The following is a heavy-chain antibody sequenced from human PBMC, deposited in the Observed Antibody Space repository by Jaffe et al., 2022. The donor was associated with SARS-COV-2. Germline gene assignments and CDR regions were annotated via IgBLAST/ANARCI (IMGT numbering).Heavy chain of an antibody. CDR1: GGSISSGGFY. CDR3: AGDKGDTGTGSFDY. V-gene: IGHV4-31*03. CDR2: INYSGST. D-gene: IGHD4-17*01. J-gene: IGHJ4*02. Sequence: QVQLQESGPGLVKPSETLSLTCTVSGGSISSGGFYWNWVRQHPGKGLEWIGFINYSGSTKYNPSLRSRVAISVDTPKNQFSLNLSPMTAADMAVYYCAGDKGDTGTGSFDYWGQGTLVTVSS.